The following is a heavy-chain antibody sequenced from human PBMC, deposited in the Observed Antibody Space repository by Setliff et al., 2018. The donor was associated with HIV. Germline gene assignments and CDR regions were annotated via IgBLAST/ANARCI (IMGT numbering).Heavy chain of an antibody. CDR3: AKDYTTTFWEYNWFDL. CDR2: INGDGDST. V-gene: IGHV3-23*01. Sequence: TFGDYALTWVRQAPGKGLEWVSGINGDGDSTYYADSVKGRFTVSRDNSKDTLTLQMNDLRAEDTGLYYCAKDYTTTFWEYNWFDLWGQGTLVTVSS. D-gene: IGHD3-3*01. J-gene: IGHJ5*02. CDR1: TFGDYA.